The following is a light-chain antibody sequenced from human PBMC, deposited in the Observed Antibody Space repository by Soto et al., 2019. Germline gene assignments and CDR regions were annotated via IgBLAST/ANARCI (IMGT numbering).Light chain of an antibody. CDR2: DAS. CDR3: QQTYSTLSIT. V-gene: IGKV3-11*01. J-gene: IGKJ5*01. CDR1: QSVGTF. Sequence: EIVLTQSPATLSLSPGERATLSCRASQSVGTFLGWYQQKPGQAPRLIIYDASNRATGVPARFSGTGSGTDFTLTISNLQPEDFATYYCQQTYSTLSITFGQGTRLEIK.